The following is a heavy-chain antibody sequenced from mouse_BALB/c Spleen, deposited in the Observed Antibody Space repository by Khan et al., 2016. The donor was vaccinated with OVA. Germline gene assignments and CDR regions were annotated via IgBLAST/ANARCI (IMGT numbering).Heavy chain of an antibody. CDR3: ARNYYGGSYLFTY. D-gene: IGHD1-1*01. J-gene: IGHJ3*01. V-gene: IGHV2-2*02. CDR1: GFSITNYG. Sequence: QVQLKESGPGLVQPSQSLSITCTVSGFSITNYGIHWVRQSPGKGLEWLGVIWSGGSTVYNAAFISRLSISKDNSKSQVFFKMNSLETNDTAIYYGARNYYGGSYLFTYWGQGTLVTVSA. CDR2: IWSGGST.